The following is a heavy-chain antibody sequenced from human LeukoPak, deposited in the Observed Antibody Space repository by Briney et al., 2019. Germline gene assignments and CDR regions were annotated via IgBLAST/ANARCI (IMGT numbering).Heavy chain of an antibody. CDR3: AKDQDYGDYVVLGY. CDR1: GFTFSSYA. D-gene: IGHD4-17*01. Sequence: GGSLRRSCAASGFTFSSYAMSWVRQAPGKGLEWVSAISGSGGGTYYADSVKGRFTISRDNSKNTLYLQMNSLRAEDTAVYYCAKDQDYGDYVVLGYWGQGTLVTVSS. J-gene: IGHJ4*02. CDR2: ISGSGGGT. V-gene: IGHV3-23*01.